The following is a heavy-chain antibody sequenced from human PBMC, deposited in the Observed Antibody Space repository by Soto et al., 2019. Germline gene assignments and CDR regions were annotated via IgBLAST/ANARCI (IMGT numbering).Heavy chain of an antibody. CDR3: ARLPQDCNKTSCYYADH. Sequence: GESLKISCRGSGYDFNTNWFGWVRQLPGRGLGWVGIIYPGDSDTRYNPSLQGHVTLSVDVTVSTAFLQWRSLETSDTGMYFCARLPQDCNKTSCYYADHWGQGTQVTVSS. J-gene: IGHJ4*02. CDR1: GYDFNTNW. CDR2: IYPGDSDT. D-gene: IGHD3-3*01. V-gene: IGHV5-51*01.